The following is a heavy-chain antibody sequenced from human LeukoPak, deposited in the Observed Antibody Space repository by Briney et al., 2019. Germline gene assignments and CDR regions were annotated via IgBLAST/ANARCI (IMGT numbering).Heavy chain of an antibody. Sequence: PGGSLRLSCAASGFTFSSYSMNWVRQAPGKGLEWVSSISSGSTYIYYADSVKGRFTIARDNAKNSLYLQLNSLRAEDTAVYYCARGPKTIGAAGKGYFDYWGQETRVTVSS. J-gene: IGHJ4*02. D-gene: IGHD6-13*01. V-gene: IGHV3-21*01. CDR3: ARGPKTIGAAGKGYFDY. CDR2: ISSGSTYI. CDR1: GFTFSSYS.